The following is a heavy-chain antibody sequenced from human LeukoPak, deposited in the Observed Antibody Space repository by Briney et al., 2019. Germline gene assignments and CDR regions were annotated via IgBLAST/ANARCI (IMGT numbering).Heavy chain of an antibody. V-gene: IGHV3-30*04. J-gene: IGHJ4*02. D-gene: IGHD2-15*01. CDR3: ARDRNAPAKYYFDY. CDR2: ISNDGRDK. CDR1: GFTFSSYA. Sequence: GGSLRLSCAASGFTFSSYAMHWVRQAPGKGLEWVAVISNDGRDKHYADSVKGRFTFSRDSSKNTVHLQMNSLRAEDTAVYYCARDRNAPAKYYFDYWGQGTLVTVSS.